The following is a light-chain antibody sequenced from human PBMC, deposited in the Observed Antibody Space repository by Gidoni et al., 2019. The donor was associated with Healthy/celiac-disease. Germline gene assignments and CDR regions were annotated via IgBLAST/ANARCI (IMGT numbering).Light chain of an antibody. V-gene: IGKV3-20*01. CDR1: QSVSSSY. J-gene: IGKJ2*01. CDR2: GAS. Sequence: TVFTPSPGTRSLSPGERATLSCRASQSVSSSYLAWYQQKPGQAPRLLIYGASSRATGIPDRFSGSGSGTDFTLTISRLEPEDFAVYYCQQYGSSPGRTFGQGTKLEIK. CDR3: QQYGSSPGRT.